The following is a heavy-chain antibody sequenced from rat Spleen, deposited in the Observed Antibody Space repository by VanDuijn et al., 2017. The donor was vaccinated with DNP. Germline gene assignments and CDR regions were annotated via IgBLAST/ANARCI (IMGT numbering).Heavy chain of an antibody. Sequence: EVQLVESGGGLVQPGGSLTLSCAASGFTLNTYWMTWIRQAPGKGLEWIASIINSGGNTYYPDSVKGRFTISRDNAKSTLYLQMDSLRSEDTALYYCAKGPNYGGDSDYFDNWGQGVMVTVSS. D-gene: IGHD1-11*01. CDR1: GFTLNTYW. V-gene: IGHV5-31*01. CDR2: IINSGGNT. CDR3: AKGPNYGGDSDYFDN. J-gene: IGHJ2*01.